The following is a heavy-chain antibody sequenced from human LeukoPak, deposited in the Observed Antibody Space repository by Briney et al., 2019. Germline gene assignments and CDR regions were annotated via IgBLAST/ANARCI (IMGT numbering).Heavy chain of an antibody. J-gene: IGHJ6*02. CDR3: ARSGGPFLFGLGMDV. Sequence: GASVKVSCKASGYTFTSYYMHWVRQAPGQGLEWMGIINPSGGSTSYAQKFQGRVTMTRDTSTSTVYMELSSLRSDVTAVYYCARSGGPFLFGLGMDVWGQGTTVTVSS. V-gene: IGHV1-46*01. CDR2: INPSGGST. CDR1: GYTFTSYY. D-gene: IGHD3-16*01.